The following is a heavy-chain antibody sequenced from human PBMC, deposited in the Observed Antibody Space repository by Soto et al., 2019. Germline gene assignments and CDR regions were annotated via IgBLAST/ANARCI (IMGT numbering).Heavy chain of an antibody. J-gene: IGHJ4*02. V-gene: IGHV3-30-3*01. D-gene: IGHD1-26*01. CDR2: ISYDGSNK. CDR1: GFTFSSYA. Sequence: GGSLRLSCAASGFTFSSYAMHWVRQAPGKGLEWVAVISYDGSNKYYADSVKGRFTISRDNSKNTLYLQMNSLRAEDTAVYYCAKLVGAGRKRWPLDYWGQGTLVTVSS. CDR3: AKLVGAGRKRWPLDY.